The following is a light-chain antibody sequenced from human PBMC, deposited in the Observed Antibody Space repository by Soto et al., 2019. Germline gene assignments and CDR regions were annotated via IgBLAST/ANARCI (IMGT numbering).Light chain of an antibody. V-gene: IGLV2-14*01. CDR3: SSYTTSSTLV. CDR1: SSEVGIYNY. J-gene: IGLJ1*01. CDR2: EVS. Sequence: QSALTLPASVSGSPGPSIAISCTGSSSEVGIYNYVSWYQQHPGKVPKLIIYEVSNRPSGVSNRFSGSKSGNTASLSISGLQAEDEADYYCSSYTTSSTLVFGTGTTLTVL.